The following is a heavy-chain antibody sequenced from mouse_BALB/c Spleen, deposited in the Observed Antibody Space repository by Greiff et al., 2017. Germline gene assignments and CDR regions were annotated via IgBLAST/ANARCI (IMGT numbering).Heavy chain of an antibody. Sequence: QVHVKQSGPELVKPGASVKISCKASGYAFSSSWMNWVKQRPGQGLEWIGRIYPGDGDTNYNGKFKGKATLTADKSSSTAYMQLSSLTSVDSAVYFCASHYAPNCGFAYWGQGTLVTVSA. CDR1: GYAFSSSW. V-gene: IGHV1-82*01. CDR2: IYPGDGDT. CDR3: ASHYAPNCGFAY. J-gene: IGHJ3*01. D-gene: IGHD4-1*01.